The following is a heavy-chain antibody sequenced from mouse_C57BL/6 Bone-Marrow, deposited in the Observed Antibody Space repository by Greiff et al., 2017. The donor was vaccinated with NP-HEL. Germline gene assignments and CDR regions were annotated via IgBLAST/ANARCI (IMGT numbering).Heavy chain of an antibody. Sequence: VQLHQSGPELVKPGASVKISCKASGYTFTDYYMNWVKQSHGKSLEWIGDINPNNGGTSYNQKFKGKATLTVDKSSSTAYMELRSLTSEDSAVYYCAREETPQAPHWYFDVWGTGTTVTVSS. CDR3: AREETPQAPHWYFDV. J-gene: IGHJ1*03. V-gene: IGHV1-26*01. CDR1: GYTFTDYY. CDR2: INPNNGGT. D-gene: IGHD3-2*02.